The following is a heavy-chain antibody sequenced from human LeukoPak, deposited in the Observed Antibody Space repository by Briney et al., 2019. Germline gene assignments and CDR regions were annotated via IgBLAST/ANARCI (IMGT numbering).Heavy chain of an antibody. V-gene: IGHV4-30-4*01. CDR2: IYYSGST. D-gene: IGHD2/OR15-2a*01. J-gene: IGHJ3*02. CDR3: ARANSSGGAFDI. CDR1: GGSISSGDYY. Sequence: SQTLSLTCTVSGGSISSGDYYWSWIRRPPGKGLEWIGYIYYSGSTYYNPSLKSRVTISVDTSKNQFSLKLSSVTAADTAVYYCARANSSGGAFDIWGQGTMVTVSS.